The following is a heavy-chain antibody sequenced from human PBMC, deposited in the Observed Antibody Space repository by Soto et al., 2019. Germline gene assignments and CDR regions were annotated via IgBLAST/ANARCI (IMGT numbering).Heavy chain of an antibody. CDR2: IYTSGST. Sequence: SETLSLTCTVSGGSISSYYWSWIRQPAGKGLEWIGRIYTSGSTNYNPSLKSRVTMSVDTSKNQFSLKLSSVTAADTAVYYCAREESSGSRYYYGMDVWGQGPTVTVYS. J-gene: IGHJ6*02. D-gene: IGHD1-26*01. CDR1: GGSISSYY. V-gene: IGHV4-4*07. CDR3: AREESSGSRYYYGMDV.